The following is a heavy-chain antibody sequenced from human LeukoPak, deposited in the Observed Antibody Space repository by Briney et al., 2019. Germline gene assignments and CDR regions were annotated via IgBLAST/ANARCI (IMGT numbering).Heavy chain of an antibody. CDR1: GFTFTDYA. Sequence: GRSLRLSCAASGFTFTDYAFHWVRQAPGKGLEWVTIISYSGESYADSVRGRFAISRDNSKNTVYLQMDSLRADDTAMYYCARNHFNQNVFDVWGQGTMVTASS. V-gene: IGHV3-30*01. D-gene: IGHD1-14*01. J-gene: IGHJ3*01. CDR3: ARNHFNQNVFDV. CDR2: ISYSGE.